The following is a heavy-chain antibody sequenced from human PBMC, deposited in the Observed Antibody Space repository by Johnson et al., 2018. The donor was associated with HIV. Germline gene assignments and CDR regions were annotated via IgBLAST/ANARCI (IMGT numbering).Heavy chain of an antibody. CDR2: ISSSGSTI. J-gene: IGHJ3*02. CDR3: ARVFVIADDAFDI. CDR1: GFIFRDYY. V-gene: IGHV3-11*04. Sequence: VQLVESGGTLVEPGGSLTLSCAASGFIFRDYYMSWIRQAPGKGLEWVSYISSSGSTIYYADSVKGRFTISRDNAKNSLYLQMNSLRAEDTAVYYCARVFVIADDAFDIWGQGTMVTVSS. D-gene: IGHD2/OR15-2a*01.